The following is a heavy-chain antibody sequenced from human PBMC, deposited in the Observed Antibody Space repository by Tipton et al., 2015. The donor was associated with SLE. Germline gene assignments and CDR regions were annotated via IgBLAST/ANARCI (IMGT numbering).Heavy chain of an antibody. Sequence: LRLSCAVYGGSFSGYYWSWIRQPPGKGLEWIGYIYYSGSTNYNPSLKSRVTISVDTSKNQFSLKLSSVTAADTAVYYCARWAGPTVNFDYWGQGTLVTVPS. J-gene: IGHJ4*02. D-gene: IGHD4-11*01. CDR3: ARWAGPTVNFDY. CDR2: IYYSGST. CDR1: GGSFSGYY. V-gene: IGHV4-59*01.